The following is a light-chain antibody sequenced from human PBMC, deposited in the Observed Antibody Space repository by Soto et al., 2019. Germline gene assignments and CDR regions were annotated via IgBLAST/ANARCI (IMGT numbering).Light chain of an antibody. J-gene: IGLJ2*01. Sequence: QSALTQPASVSGSPVQSITISCTGTSSDVGSNNLVSWYQQHPGKAPKLMIYEGSKRPSGVSNRFSGSKSGNTASLTISGLQAEDEADYYCCSYAGTRKVFGGGTKVTVL. CDR3: CSYAGTRKV. CDR2: EGS. V-gene: IGLV2-23*01. CDR1: SSDVGSNNL.